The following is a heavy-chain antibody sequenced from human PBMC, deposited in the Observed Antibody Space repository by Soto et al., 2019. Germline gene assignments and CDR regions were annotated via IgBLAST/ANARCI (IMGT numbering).Heavy chain of an antibody. J-gene: IGHJ5*02. CDR3: AGGGAMVRA. CDR1: GGTFSSYT. CDR2: IIPILGTA. Sequence: QVQLVQSGAEVKKPGSSVKVSCKASGGTFSSYTISWVRQAPGQGLEWMGRIIPILGTANYAQKFQGRVTXXADKSTSTADMEMSGRRSEDAAVYYGAGGGAMVRAWGQGTLVTVSS. V-gene: IGHV1-69*08. D-gene: IGHD3-10*01.